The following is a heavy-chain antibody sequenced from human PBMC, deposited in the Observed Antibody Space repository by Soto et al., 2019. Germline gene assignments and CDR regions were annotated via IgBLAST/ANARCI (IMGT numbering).Heavy chain of an antibody. CDR2: ISGSGGST. V-gene: IGHV3-23*01. CDR3: AHPRGYGVFDAYDV. Sequence: GWALRVSCPVSGVTFITYAMIWVRQAPGKGLEWVSAISGSGGSTFYADSVKGRFTISRDNSINMLYLQINSLRPEDTAVYYCAHPRGYGVFDAYDVWGQGAMVTVSS. J-gene: IGHJ3*01. CDR1: GVTFITYA. D-gene: IGHD4-17*01.